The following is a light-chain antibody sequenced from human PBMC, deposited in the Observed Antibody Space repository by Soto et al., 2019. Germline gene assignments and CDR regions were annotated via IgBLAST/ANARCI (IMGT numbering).Light chain of an antibody. CDR1: QGISNY. J-gene: IGKJ1*01. V-gene: IGKV1-27*01. CDR2: AAS. Sequence: DIQMTQSPSSLSASVGDGVTITCRASQGISNYLAWYQQKPGKVPKLLIYAASALQSGVPSRFSGSGSGTDFTLTINTLQPEDVATYYCQHYNSYSEAFGQGTKVELK. CDR3: QHYNSYSEA.